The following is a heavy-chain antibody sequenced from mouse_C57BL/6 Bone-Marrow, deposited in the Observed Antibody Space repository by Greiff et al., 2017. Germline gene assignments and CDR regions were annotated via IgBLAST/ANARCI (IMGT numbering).Heavy chain of an antibody. CDR3: ARRGTTVVFDY. Sequence: EVQLQQSGPVLVKPGASVKMSCKASGYTFTDFYMNWVKQSHGKSLEWIGVINPYNGGTSYNQKFKGKATLTVDKSSSTAYMGLNSLTSEDSAVYYCARRGTTVVFDYWGQGTTLTVSS. CDR2: INPYNGGT. CDR1: GYTFTDFY. D-gene: IGHD1-1*01. V-gene: IGHV1-19*01. J-gene: IGHJ2*01.